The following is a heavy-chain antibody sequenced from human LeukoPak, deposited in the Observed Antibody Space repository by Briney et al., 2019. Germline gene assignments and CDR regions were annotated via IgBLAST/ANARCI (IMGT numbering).Heavy chain of an antibody. CDR2: ISSSGSTI. D-gene: IGHD1-26*01. V-gene: IGHV3-48*03. CDR3: ARDRPLIVGATRAFDY. CDR1: GFTFSSYE. Sequence: GRSLRLSCAASGFTFSSYEMNWVRQAPGKGLEWVSYISSSGSTIYYADSVKGRFTISRDNAKNSLYLQMNSLRAEDTAVYYCARDRPLIVGATRAFDYWGQGTLVTVSS. J-gene: IGHJ4*02.